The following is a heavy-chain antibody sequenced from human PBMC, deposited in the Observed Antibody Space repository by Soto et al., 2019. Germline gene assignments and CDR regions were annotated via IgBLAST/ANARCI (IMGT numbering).Heavy chain of an antibody. Sequence: GGSLRLSCAASGFTFSSYSMNWVRQAPGKGLEWVSYISSSSSTIYYADSVKGRFTISRDNAKNSLYLQMNSLRAEDTAVYYCARDRSSGAARPATLDYFDYWGQGTLVTVSS. J-gene: IGHJ4*02. CDR3: ARDRSSGAARPATLDYFDY. V-gene: IGHV3-48*01. D-gene: IGHD6-6*01. CDR1: GFTFSSYS. CDR2: ISSSSSTI.